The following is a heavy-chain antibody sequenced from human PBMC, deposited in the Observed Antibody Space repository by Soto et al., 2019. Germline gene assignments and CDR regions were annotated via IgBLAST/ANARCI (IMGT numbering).Heavy chain of an antibody. CDR2: IYISGLT. D-gene: IGHD3-16*02. V-gene: IGHV4-4*07. Sequence: QVQLQESGPGQVKSSETLSLTCTVSGGSMTSYYWSWIRKSAGKGLEWIGRIYISGLTNYNPSLESRVTMSVDTSNNQFSLRLSSVTAAYTAVYYCVRDKGSDQETWFDPWGQGILVSVSS. J-gene: IGHJ5*02. CDR1: GGSMTSYY. CDR3: VRDKGSDQETWFDP.